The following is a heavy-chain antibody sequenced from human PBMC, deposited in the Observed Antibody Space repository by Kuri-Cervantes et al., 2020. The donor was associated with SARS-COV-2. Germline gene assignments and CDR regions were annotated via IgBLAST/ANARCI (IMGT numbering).Heavy chain of an antibody. CDR2: IYPGDSDT. Sequence: KVSCKGSGYSFTSYWIGWVRQMPGKGLGWMGIIYPGDSDTRYSPSFQGQVTISADKSISTAYLQWSGLRASDTAMYYCARLTGTLGAFDYWGQGTLVTVSS. CDR1: GYSFTSYW. CDR3: ARLTGTLGAFDY. D-gene: IGHD1-20*01. V-gene: IGHV5-51*01. J-gene: IGHJ4*02.